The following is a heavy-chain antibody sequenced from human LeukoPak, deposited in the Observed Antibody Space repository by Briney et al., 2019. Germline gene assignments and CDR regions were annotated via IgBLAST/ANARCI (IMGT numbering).Heavy chain of an antibody. Sequence: PGGSLRLSCAASGFTFRNYSMAWFRQAPGNGLEWVSAISGSGANRYFADPVKRRFTISRDNSRNALYLQMDSLRAEDTAVYFCARLVSPDYWGQGTLVTVSS. D-gene: IGHD4-11*01. V-gene: IGHV3-23*01. J-gene: IGHJ4*02. CDR2: ISGSGANR. CDR1: GFTFRNYS. CDR3: ARLVSPDY.